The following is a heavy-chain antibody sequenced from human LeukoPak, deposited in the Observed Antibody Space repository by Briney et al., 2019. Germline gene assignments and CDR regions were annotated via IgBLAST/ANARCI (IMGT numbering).Heavy chain of an antibody. Sequence: GASAKVSCKASGYTFTSYGISWVRQAPGQGLEWMGWINPNSGGTNYAQKFQGRVTMTRDTSISTAYMELSRLRSDDTAVYYCARGYYYGSGSYSPVDYWGQGTLVTVSS. CDR1: GYTFTSYG. J-gene: IGHJ4*02. D-gene: IGHD3-10*01. CDR2: INPNSGGT. CDR3: ARGYYYGSGSYSPVDY. V-gene: IGHV1-2*02.